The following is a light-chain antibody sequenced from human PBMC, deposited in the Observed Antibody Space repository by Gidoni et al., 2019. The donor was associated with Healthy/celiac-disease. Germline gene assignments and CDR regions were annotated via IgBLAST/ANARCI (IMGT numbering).Light chain of an antibody. CDR1: QGISSY. V-gene: IGKV1-9*01. Sequence: DIQLTQSPSFLSASVGDRVPITCRASQGISSYLAWYQQKPGKAPKLLIYAASTLQSGVPSRFSGSGSGTEFNLTISSLQPEDFATYYCQQLNSYPSYRFGQGTKLEIK. J-gene: IGKJ2*03. CDR2: AAS. CDR3: QQLNSYPSYR.